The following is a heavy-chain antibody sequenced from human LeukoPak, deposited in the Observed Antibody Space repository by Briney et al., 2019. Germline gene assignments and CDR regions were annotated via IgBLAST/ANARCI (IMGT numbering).Heavy chain of an antibody. J-gene: IGHJ4*02. D-gene: IGHD3-10*01. V-gene: IGHV5-51*01. CDR1: GYTFTNHW. Sequence: GESLKISCKASGYTFTNHWIGWVRQMPGKGLEWMGIMYPGDSDTRYSPSFQGQVTISADKSISTTYLQWSSLKASDTAMFYCAASTYGSGAYVGFDSWGQGTLVTVSS. CDR2: MYPGDSDT. CDR3: AASTYGSGAYVGFDS.